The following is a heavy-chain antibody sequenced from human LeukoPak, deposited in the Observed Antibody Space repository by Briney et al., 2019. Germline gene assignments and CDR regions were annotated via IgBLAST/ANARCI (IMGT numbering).Heavy chain of an antibody. CDR3: ARHWRPIQLWQVPDNWFDP. V-gene: IGHV3-30*03. CDR2: ISYDGSNK. D-gene: IGHD5-18*01. J-gene: IGHJ5*02. Sequence: GGSLRLSCAASGFTFSSYGMHWVRQAPGKGLEWVAVISYDGSNKYYADSVKGRFTISRDNSKNTLYLQMNSLRAEDTAVYYCARHWRPIQLWQVPDNWFDPWGQGTLVTVSS. CDR1: GFTFSSYG.